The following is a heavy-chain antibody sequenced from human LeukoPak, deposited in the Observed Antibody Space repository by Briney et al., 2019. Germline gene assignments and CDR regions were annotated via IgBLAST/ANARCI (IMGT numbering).Heavy chain of an antibody. Sequence: GGSLRLSCAASGFTFSGYSMNWVRQAPGKGLEWVSSISNSGSYTYYVDSVKGRFFISRDNAKNSTFLQMNSLRAEDTAVYYCVRDHRRHFDWLSYFQHWGQGTLVAVSA. V-gene: IGHV3-21*01. CDR2: ISNSGSYT. J-gene: IGHJ1*01. D-gene: IGHD3-9*01. CDR3: VRDHRRHFDWLSYFQH. CDR1: GFTFSGYS.